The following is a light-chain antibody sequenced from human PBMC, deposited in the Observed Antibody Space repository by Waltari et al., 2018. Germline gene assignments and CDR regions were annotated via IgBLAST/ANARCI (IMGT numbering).Light chain of an antibody. CDR1: QSINKY. CDR2: DAS. CDR3: QQYGNLPPSVT. V-gene: IGKV1-33*01. J-gene: IGKJ5*01. Sequence: DLQMTQSPSSLSASVGDRVTITCRASQSINKYLNWYQQKPGRPPNLLIYDASNLETGVPSRFSGSGSGRHFTLTISSLQPEDIATYYCQQYGNLPPSVTFGQGTRLEIK.